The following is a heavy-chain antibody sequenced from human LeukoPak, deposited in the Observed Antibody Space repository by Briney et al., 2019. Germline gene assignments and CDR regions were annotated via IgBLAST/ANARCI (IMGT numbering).Heavy chain of an antibody. CDR3: APSFRTNGYPCA. CDR2: ISGSGGST. V-gene: IGHV3-23*01. Sequence: GGSLRLSCAASGFTFSSYAMSWVRQAPGKGLEWVSAISGSGGSTYYADSVKGRFTVSRDNSRNTLYLQMNSLRVQDTAVYFCAPSFRTNGYPCAWGQGSLVTVSS. D-gene: IGHD2-8*01. J-gene: IGHJ5*02. CDR1: GFTFSSYA.